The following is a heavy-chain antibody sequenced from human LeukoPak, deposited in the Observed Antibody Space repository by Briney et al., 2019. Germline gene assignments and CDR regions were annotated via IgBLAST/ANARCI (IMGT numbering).Heavy chain of an antibody. J-gene: IGHJ3*01. CDR2: ISYDGSNK. V-gene: IGHV3-30*04. D-gene: IGHD6-19*01. CDR3: ARDPFSSGWGTFDL. Sequence: PGRSLRLSCAASGFTFSSYAMHWVRQAPGKGLEWVAVISYDGSNKYYADSVKGRFTISRDNSKNTLYLQMNSLRAEDTAVYYCARDPFSSGWGTFDLWGQGTMVTVS. CDR1: GFTFSSYA.